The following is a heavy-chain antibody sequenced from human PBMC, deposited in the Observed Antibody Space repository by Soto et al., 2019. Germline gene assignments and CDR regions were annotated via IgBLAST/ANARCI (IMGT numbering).Heavy chain of an antibody. CDR1: GYTFINYG. D-gene: IGHD6-25*01. CDR3: VRDGFYAGSGRNSNGYSPPRFYAMDV. J-gene: IGHJ6*02. Sequence: QVQLVQSGIEIKKPGASVKVSCKTSGYTFINYGISWVRQAPGQGLEWIGWISPYNDDTKYAQNFQGRVTVTTDTSARNAYMSRSSLSCDDTAIYSCVRDGFYAGSGRNSNGYSPPRFYAMDVGGRGTAVTVS. V-gene: IGHV1-18*01. CDR2: ISPYNDDT.